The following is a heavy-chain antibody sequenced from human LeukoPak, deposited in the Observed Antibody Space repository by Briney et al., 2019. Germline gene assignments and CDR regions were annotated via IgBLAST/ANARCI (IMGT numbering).Heavy chain of an antibody. D-gene: IGHD2-2*02. CDR2: IIPIFGTA. Sequence: SVKVSCKASGGTFSSYAISWVRQAPGQGLEWMGGIIPIFGTANYAQKFQGRVTITADESTSTAYMEPSSLRSEDTAVYYCARDRGYCSSTSCYNFDYWGQGTLVTVSS. CDR3: ARDRGYCSSTSCYNFDY. J-gene: IGHJ4*02. CDR1: GGTFSSYA. V-gene: IGHV1-69*13.